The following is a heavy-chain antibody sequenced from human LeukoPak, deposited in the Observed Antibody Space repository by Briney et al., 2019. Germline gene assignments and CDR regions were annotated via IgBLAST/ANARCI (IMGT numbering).Heavy chain of an antibody. CDR3: ANSVGRLRSEYFQH. CDR2: ISGSGGST. J-gene: IGHJ1*01. CDR1: GFTFSSYA. V-gene: IGHV3-23*01. Sequence: GGSLRLSCAASGFTFSSYAMSWVRQAPGKGLEWVSAISGSGGSTYYADSVKGRFTISRDNSKNTLYLQMNSLRAEDTAVYYCANSVGRLRSEYFQHWGQGTLVTVSS. D-gene: IGHD5-12*01.